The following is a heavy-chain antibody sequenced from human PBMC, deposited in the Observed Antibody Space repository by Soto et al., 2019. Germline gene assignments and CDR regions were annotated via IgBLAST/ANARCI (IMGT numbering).Heavy chain of an antibody. J-gene: IGHJ4*02. V-gene: IGHV3-23*01. CDR1: GLTFSNYG. CDR3: AGGLDY. Sequence: EVQLLESGGGLVQPGRSLRLSCAASGLTFSNYGMKWVRQAPGKGLEWVSGIDGTGDSTYYADSVKGRFTISRDNSKNTLSLQMNSPRAEETSIYYCAGGLDYWGQGTLVTVSS. CDR2: IDGTGDST.